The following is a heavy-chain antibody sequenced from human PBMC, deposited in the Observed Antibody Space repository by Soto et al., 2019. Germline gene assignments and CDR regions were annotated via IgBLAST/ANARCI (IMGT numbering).Heavy chain of an antibody. V-gene: IGHV1-18*01. CDR2: ISGYNGNT. Sequence: QIHLVQSGAEVKKPGASVKVSCKTSGYIFTNYGISWLRQAPGQGLEWVGWISGYNGNTNYAQKFQGRVTMTTDTSTSTVYMELRSLRSDDTAVYYCARDLLTVVHIYWGQGTLVIVSS. CDR1: GYIFTNYG. D-gene: IGHD4-17*01. CDR3: ARDLLTVVHIY. J-gene: IGHJ4*02.